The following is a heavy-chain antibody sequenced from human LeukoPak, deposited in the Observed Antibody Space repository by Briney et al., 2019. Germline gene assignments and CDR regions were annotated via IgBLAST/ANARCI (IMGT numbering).Heavy chain of an antibody. J-gene: IGHJ3*02. CDR3: AREVVTQAIYSGYDAFEI. CDR1: GFTFSDYY. CDR2: ISSDNSV. D-gene: IGHD5-12*01. V-gene: IGHV3-69-1*02. Sequence: PGGSLRLSCAASGFTFSDYYMSWIRQAPGKGLEWVSYISSDNSVLYADSVKGRFTISSDKATNSVYLQMNSLRAEDTAVYYCAREVVTQAIYSGYDAFEIWGQGTMVTVSS.